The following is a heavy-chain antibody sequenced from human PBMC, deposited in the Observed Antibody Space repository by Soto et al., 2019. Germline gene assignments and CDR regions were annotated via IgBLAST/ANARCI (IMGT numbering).Heavy chain of an antibody. CDR1: GYTFTSYG. D-gene: IGHD3-16*02. CDR2: ISAYNGNT. V-gene: IGHV1-18*01. Sequence: QVQLVQSGAEVKKPGASVKVSCKASGYTFTSYGISWVRQAPGQGLEWMGWISAYNGNTNYAQKLQGRVTMTTDTSTSTAYIEMRSLISDETAVYFCARDQIGAVIYDYWGQGTLVTVSS. J-gene: IGHJ4*02. CDR3: ARDQIGAVIYDY.